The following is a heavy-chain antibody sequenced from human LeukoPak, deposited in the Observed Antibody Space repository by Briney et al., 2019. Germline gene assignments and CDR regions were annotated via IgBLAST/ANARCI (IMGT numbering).Heavy chain of an antibody. CDR1: GGSFSGYY. Sequence: SETLSLTCAVYGGSFSGYYWSWIRQPPGKGLEWIGEINHSGSTNYNPSLKSRVAISVDTSKNQFSLKLSSVTAADTAVYYCARGRVVVPAAINDGWFDPWGQGTLVTVSS. D-gene: IGHD2-2*02. J-gene: IGHJ5*02. CDR3: ARGRVVVPAAINDGWFDP. V-gene: IGHV4-34*01. CDR2: INHSGST.